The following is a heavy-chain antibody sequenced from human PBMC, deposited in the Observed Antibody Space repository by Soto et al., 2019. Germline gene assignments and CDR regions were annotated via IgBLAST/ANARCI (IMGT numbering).Heavy chain of an antibody. CDR1: GFTFSSYA. CDR3: AKGMFSSSPAAAGSFDY. Sequence: GGSLRLSCAASGFTFSSYAMSWVRQAPGKWLEWVAAIGGTAGKTYYADSVKGRFTISRDNAENTLYLQMSRLRAKDTAVYFCAKGMFSSSPAAAGSFDYWGQGXLVTVYS. V-gene: IGHV3-23*01. CDR2: IGGTAGKT. J-gene: IGHJ4*02. D-gene: IGHD3-10*01.